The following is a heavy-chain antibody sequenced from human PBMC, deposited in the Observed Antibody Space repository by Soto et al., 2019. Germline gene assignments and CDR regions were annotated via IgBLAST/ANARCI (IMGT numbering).Heavy chain of an antibody. V-gene: IGHV4-34*02. CDR3: VRGRAFMSRVAFDI. D-gene: IGHD1-26*01. CDR2: INHSAST. CDR1: GGSFSDYY. J-gene: IGHJ3*02. Sequence: QVQLQQRGAGLLKPSETLSLTCAVLGGSFSDYYWTWIRQPPGKGLEWIGEINHSASTSYNPSLKSRLTLSVDTSTKEFSLNLSSVTAADTAAYHCVRGRAFMSRVAFDIWGQGTMVTVSS.